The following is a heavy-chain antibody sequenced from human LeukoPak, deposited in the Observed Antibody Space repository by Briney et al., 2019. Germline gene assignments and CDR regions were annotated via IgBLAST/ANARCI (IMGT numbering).Heavy chain of an antibody. D-gene: IGHD4-23*01. Sequence: ASVKVSCKASGGTFSSYAISWVRQAPGQGLEWMGIINPSGGSTSYAQKFQGRVTLTGDTSTSTVYMELSSLRSEDTAVYYCARATVVMYYFNYWGQGTLVTVSS. CDR3: ARATVVMYYFNY. CDR2: INPSGGST. V-gene: IGHV1-46*01. CDR1: GGTFSSYA. J-gene: IGHJ4*02.